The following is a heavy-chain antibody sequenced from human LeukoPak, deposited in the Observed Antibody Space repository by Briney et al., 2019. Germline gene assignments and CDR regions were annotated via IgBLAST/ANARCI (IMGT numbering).Heavy chain of an antibody. Sequence: GASLKISCEGSGSRFTSYWIGWVRQMPGKGLGWMGIIYPGDSDTRYSPSFQGQVTISADKSISTAYLQWSSLKASDTAMYYCARTGDVAVDYFDYWGQGTLVTVSS. CDR2: IYPGDSDT. CDR3: ARTGDVAVDYFDY. CDR1: GSRFTSYW. V-gene: IGHV5-51*01. D-gene: IGHD2-21*01. J-gene: IGHJ4*02.